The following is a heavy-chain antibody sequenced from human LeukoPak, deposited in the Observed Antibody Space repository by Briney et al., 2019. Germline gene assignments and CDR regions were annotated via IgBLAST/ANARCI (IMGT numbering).Heavy chain of an antibody. CDR2: IYASGST. J-gene: IGHJ3*02. CDR3: ARFRDYKGAFDI. D-gene: IGHD3-10*01. V-gene: IGHV4-4*07. Sequence: SSETLSLTCTVSGGSISSYYWSWIRQPAGKGLEWIGRIYASGSTDYNPSLKSRVTMSVDTSKNQFSLKLNSVTAADTAVYYCARFRDYKGAFDIWGQGTMVTVSS. CDR1: GGSISSYY.